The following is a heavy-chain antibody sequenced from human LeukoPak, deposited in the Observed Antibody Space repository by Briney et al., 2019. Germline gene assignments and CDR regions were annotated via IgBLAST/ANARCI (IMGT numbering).Heavy chain of an antibody. J-gene: IGHJ6*03. CDR1: GFTFNNYW. Sequence: PGGSLRLSCAASGFTFNNYWMHWVRQVPGKGLVWVSRIKDDGSITDYADSVKGRFIISRDNAKNTLYLQMNSLRAEDTAVYYCARVTAINFYYYMDVWGKGTPVTVSS. CDR2: IKDDGSIT. CDR3: ARVTAINFYYYMDV. D-gene: IGHD5-12*01. V-gene: IGHV3-74*01.